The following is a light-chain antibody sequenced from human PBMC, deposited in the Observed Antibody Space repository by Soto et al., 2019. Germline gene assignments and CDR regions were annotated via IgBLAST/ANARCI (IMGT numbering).Light chain of an antibody. J-gene: IGLJ2*01. CDR1: GSNIGADYD. CDR3: QSYDITLSGVI. CDR2: ANT. V-gene: IGLV1-40*01. Sequence: QSVLTQPPSVSGAPGQRVTISCTGSGSNIGADYDVQWYQQLPGTAPKLLIYANTNRPSGVPDRFSGSKSGTSASLAITGLQAEDEAAYYCQSYDITLSGVIFGGGTKLTVL.